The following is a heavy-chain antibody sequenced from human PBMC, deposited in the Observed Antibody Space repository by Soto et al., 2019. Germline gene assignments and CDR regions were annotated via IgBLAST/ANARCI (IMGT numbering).Heavy chain of an antibody. CDR1: GFTFSNYL. CDR2: VYGSGAST. J-gene: IGHJ4*02. D-gene: IGHD6-25*01. Sequence: EVPLLESGGGLVQPGGSLRLSCAASGFTFSNYLMHWVRQAPGKGLEWVAGVYGSGASTYYADSVKGQFTISRDNSRNTLYLQMNSLRAEDTAVYYCAKDSAPRLTDYWGQGTLVTVSS. V-gene: IGHV3-23*01. CDR3: AKDSAPRLTDY.